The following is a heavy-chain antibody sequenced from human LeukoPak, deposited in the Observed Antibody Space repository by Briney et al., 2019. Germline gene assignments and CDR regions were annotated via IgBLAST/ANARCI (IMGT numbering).Heavy chain of an antibody. J-gene: IGHJ4*02. CDR2: ISGSGGST. CDR1: GFTFSSYA. D-gene: IGHD3-22*01. Sequence: GGSLRLSCGASGFTFSSYAMSWVRQAPGKGLEWVSAISGSGGSTYYADSVKGRFTISRDNSKNTLYLQMNSLRAEDTAVYYCAKDPPLDYYDSSGYPDYWGQGTLVTVSS. CDR3: AKDPPLDYYDSSGYPDY. V-gene: IGHV3-23*01.